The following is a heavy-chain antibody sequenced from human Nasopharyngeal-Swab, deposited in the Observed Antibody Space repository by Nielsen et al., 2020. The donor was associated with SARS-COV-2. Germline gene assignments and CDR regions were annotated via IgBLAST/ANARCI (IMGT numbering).Heavy chain of an antibody. Sequence: LSLTCAASGFTFENYAMHWVRQAPGKGLEWVSGISWNSGRIAYRDSVKGRFTMSRDNARSSLYLQMNSLRVEDTALYYCAKGRADYSNPSFDNWGQGTLVTVSS. CDR1: GFTFENYA. CDR3: AKGRADYSNPSFDN. D-gene: IGHD4-11*01. CDR2: ISWNSGRI. J-gene: IGHJ4*02. V-gene: IGHV3-9*01.